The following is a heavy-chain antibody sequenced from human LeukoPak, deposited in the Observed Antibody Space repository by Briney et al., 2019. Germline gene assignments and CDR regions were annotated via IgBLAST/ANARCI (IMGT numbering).Heavy chain of an antibody. CDR2: IYYSGST. V-gene: IGHV4-59*01. CDR1: GGSISSYY. D-gene: IGHD3-3*01. J-gene: IGHJ4*02. Sequence: SETLFLTCTVSGGSISSYYWSWIPQPPGKGLEWIGYIYYSGSTNYNPSLKSRVTISVDTSKNQFSLKLSSVTAADTAVYYCARGRNGAIFGVDETPAYFDYWGRGTLVTVSS. CDR3: ARGRNGAIFGVDETPAYFDY.